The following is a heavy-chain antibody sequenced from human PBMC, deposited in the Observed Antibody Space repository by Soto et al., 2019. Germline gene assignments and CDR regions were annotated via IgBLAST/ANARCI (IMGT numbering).Heavy chain of an antibody. D-gene: IGHD2-21*02. CDR2: IYYSGST. Sequence: QVQLQESGPGLVKPSETLSLTCTVSGGSISSYYWSWIRQPPGKGLEWIGYIYYSGSTNYNPSLKSRVTISVDTSKNQFSLKLSSVTAADTAVYYCARGDFTGDPDYWGQGTLVTVSS. V-gene: IGHV4-59*01. CDR1: GGSISSYY. CDR3: ARGDFTGDPDY. J-gene: IGHJ4*02.